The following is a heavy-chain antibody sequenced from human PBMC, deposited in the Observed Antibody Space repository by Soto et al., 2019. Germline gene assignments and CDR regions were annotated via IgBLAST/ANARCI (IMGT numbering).Heavy chain of an antibody. CDR3: AKGGITLVRGSFDY. CDR1: GFTFSSYW. CDR2: ISGSGSNT. V-gene: IGHV3-23*01. D-gene: IGHD3-10*01. Sequence: GGSLRLSCAASGFTFSSYWMHWVRQAPGKGLEWVSAISGSGSNTYYIDSVKGRFTISRDKSKTTLFLQMNNLRAEDTAVYYCAKGGITLVRGSFDYWGQGALVTVSS. J-gene: IGHJ4*02.